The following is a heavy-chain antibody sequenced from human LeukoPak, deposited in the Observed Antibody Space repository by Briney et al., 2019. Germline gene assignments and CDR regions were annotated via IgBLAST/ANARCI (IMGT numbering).Heavy chain of an antibody. CDR1: GYTFTSYY. Sequence: ASVTVSCKASGYTFTSYYMHWVRQPPGQGLEWMGIINPSGSSTSYAQKFQGRVTMTRDTSTSTVYMELSSLRSEDTAVYYCARGGEMATSYYYYYYCMDVWGKGTTVTISS. CDR2: INPSGSST. CDR3: ARGGEMATSYYYYYYCMDV. D-gene: IGHD5-24*01. J-gene: IGHJ6*03. V-gene: IGHV1-46*01.